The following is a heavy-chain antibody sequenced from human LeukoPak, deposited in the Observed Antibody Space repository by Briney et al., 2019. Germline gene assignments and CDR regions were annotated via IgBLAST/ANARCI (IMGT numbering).Heavy chain of an antibody. CDR3: ARTIALVALDAFDI. CDR1: GFTFRSYS. D-gene: IGHD6-19*01. Sequence: PGGSLRLSCAASGFTFRSYSMNWVRQAPGKGLEWVSSISSSSSYIYYADSVKGRFTISRDNAKNSLYLQMNSLRAEDTAVYYWARTIALVALDAFDILGQGTMVTVSS. V-gene: IGHV3-21*01. CDR2: ISSSSSYI. J-gene: IGHJ3*02.